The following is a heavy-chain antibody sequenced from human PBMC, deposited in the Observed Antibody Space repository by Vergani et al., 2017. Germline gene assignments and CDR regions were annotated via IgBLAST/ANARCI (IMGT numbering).Heavy chain of an antibody. CDR3: AGEGGIRGVILRGSFAY. CDR1: GYTFTSYA. Sequence: VQLVQSGSELKKPGASVKVSCKASGYTFTSYAMNWVRQAPGQGLEWMGWINTNTGNPTYAQGLTGRFVFSLDTSVNTAYLQVTGLKDEDTAVYSCAGEGGIRGVILRGSFAYWGQGTLVTVSS. CDR2: INTNTGNP. V-gene: IGHV7-4-1*02. D-gene: IGHD3-10*01. J-gene: IGHJ4*02.